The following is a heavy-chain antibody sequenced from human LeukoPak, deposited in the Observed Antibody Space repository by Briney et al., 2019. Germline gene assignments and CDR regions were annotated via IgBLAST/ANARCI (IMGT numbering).Heavy chain of an antibody. CDR1: GFIFSDHY. V-gene: IGHV3-72*01. J-gene: IGHJ4*02. CDR3: ARDGDYCSGGSCYMRFASRRFDY. CDR2: IRNKANRYTT. D-gene: IGHD2-15*01. Sequence: PGGSLRLSCAASGFIFSDHYMEWVRQAPGKGLEWLGRIRNKANRYTTEYAASVKNRFTISRDDSKNSVYLQMNSLRAEDTAVYYCARDGDYCSGGSCYMRFASRRFDYWGQGTLVTVSS.